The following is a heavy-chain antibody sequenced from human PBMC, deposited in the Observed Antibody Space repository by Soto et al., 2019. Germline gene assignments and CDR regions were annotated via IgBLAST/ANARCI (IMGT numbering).Heavy chain of an antibody. CDR1: GYTFTSHY. J-gene: IGHJ6*02. CDR2: INPSGGST. CDR3: ARVAVGLEYGDPTVLGSTSFYYYGMDV. D-gene: IGHD4-17*01. Sequence: ASVKVSCKASGYTFTSHYMHWVRQAPGQGLEWMGIINPSGGSTSYAQKFQGRVTMTRDTSTSQFSLKLTSVTVADTAIYFCARVAVGLEYGDPTVLGSTSFYYYGMDVWGQGTTVTVSS. V-gene: IGHV1-46*01.